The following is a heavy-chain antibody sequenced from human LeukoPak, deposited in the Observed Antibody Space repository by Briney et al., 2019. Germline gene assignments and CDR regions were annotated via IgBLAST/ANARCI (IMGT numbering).Heavy chain of an antibody. J-gene: IGHJ4*02. V-gene: IGHV3-7*03. CDR2: IKQDGDEK. Sequence: GGSLRLSCVDSGITFSRYWMSWVRQAPGKGLEWVANIKQDGDEKYYVDSVKGRFTISRDNAKNSLYLQMNSLRVEDTAVYYCARDGRPLDYWGQGTLVTVSS. CDR1: GITFSRYW. CDR3: ARDGRPLDY.